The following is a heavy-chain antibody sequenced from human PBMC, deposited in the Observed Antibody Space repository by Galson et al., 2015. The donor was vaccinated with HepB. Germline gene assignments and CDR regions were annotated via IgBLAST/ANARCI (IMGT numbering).Heavy chain of an antibody. Sequence: SVKVSCKASGYTFTGYYMHWVRQAPGQGLEWMGWINPNSGGTNYAQKFQGRVTMTRDTSISTAYMELSRLRSDDTAVYYCAMPTYYYGSGTLDYWGQGTLVTVSS. CDR3: AMPTYYYGSGTLDY. V-gene: IGHV1-2*02. J-gene: IGHJ4*02. D-gene: IGHD3-10*01. CDR1: GYTFTGYY. CDR2: INPNSGGT.